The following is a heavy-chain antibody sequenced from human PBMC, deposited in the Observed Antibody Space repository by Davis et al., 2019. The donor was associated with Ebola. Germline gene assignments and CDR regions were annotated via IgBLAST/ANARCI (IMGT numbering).Heavy chain of an antibody. Sequence: PSETLSLTCAVYGGSFSGYFWNWIRQPPGKGLEWIGEINHSGSTNYNPSLKSRVTISVDTSKSQFSLKLRSVTAADTAVYYCVRRDAYAPPRYWGQGTLVTVSS. V-gene: IGHV4-34*01. J-gene: IGHJ4*02. CDR2: INHSGST. CDR1: GGSFSGYF. CDR3: VRRDAYAPPRY. D-gene: IGHD5-24*01.